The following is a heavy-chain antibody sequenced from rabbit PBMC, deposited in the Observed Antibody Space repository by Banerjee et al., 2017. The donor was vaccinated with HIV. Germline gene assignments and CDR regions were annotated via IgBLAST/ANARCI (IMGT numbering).Heavy chain of an antibody. V-gene: IGHV1S45*01. D-gene: IGHD2-1*01. CDR3: ARVYYDDYGDYVGGYFNL. CDR2: IYAGKGST. Sequence: QEQLEESGGDLVKPEGSLTLTCTASGFSLSDNYVMCWVRQAPGKGLEWIGIIYAGKGSTDYASWVNGRFTISSDNAQNTVDLQMNSLTAADTATYFCARVYYDDYGDYVGGYFNLWGQGTLVTVS. CDR1: GFSLSDNYV. J-gene: IGHJ4*01.